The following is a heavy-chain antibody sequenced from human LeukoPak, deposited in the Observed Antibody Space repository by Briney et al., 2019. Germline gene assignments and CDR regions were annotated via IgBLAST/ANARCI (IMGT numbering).Heavy chain of an antibody. V-gene: IGHV4-38-2*02. CDR1: GYSISSGFY. CDR3: ARVFYYGSGARGCWFDP. CDR2: IYHSGST. Sequence: SETLSLTCTVSGYSISSGFYWGWIRQPPGKGLEWIGSIYHSGSTYYNPSLKSRVTISVDTSKNQFSLKLSSVTAADTAVYYCARVFYYGSGARGCWFDPWGQGTLVTVSS. J-gene: IGHJ5*02. D-gene: IGHD3-10*01.